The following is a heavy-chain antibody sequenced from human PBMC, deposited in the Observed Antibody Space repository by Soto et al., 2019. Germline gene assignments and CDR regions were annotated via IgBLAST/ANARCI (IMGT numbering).Heavy chain of an antibody. CDR3: AGGSDWYYYDSSGYSWFDP. V-gene: IGHV4-61*01. Sequence: PSETLSLTCAVSGYPISSGYHWGWIRQPPGKGLEWIGYIYYSGSTNYNPSLKSRVTISVDTSKNQFSLKLSSVTAADTAVYYCAGGSDWYYYDSSGYSWFDPWGQGTLVTVSS. CDR1: GYPISSGYH. J-gene: IGHJ5*02. CDR2: IYYSGST. D-gene: IGHD3-22*01.